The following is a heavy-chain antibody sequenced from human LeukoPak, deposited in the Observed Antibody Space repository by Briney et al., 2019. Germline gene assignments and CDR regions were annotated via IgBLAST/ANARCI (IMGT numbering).Heavy chain of an antibody. CDR2: IYHSGST. CDR3: AKVGGNYLYYYYYMDV. D-gene: IGHD1-7*01. CDR1: GYSISSDYY. Sequence: SETLSLTCTVSGYSISSDYYWGWIRQPPGKGLEWIGSIYHSGSTYYSPSLKSRVTISVDTSKNQFSLKLSSVTAADTAVYYCAKVGGNYLYYYYYMDVWGKGTTVTVSS. V-gene: IGHV4-38-2*02. J-gene: IGHJ6*03.